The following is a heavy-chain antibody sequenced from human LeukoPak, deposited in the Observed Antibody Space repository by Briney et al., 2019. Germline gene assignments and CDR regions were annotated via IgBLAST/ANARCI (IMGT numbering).Heavy chain of an antibody. J-gene: IGHJ4*02. V-gene: IGHV3-30*18. D-gene: IGHD4-17*01. Sequence: GGSLRLSCAASGFSFISYGMHWVRQALGKGLEWVGVISDDGRRKDYADSVKGRFTISRDNSKDTLYLQMNSLRAEDTAVYYCAKRPSDYGDYVSYFDYRGQGTLVTVSS. CDR3: AKRPSDYGDYVSYFDY. CDR2: ISDDGRRK. CDR1: GFSFISYG.